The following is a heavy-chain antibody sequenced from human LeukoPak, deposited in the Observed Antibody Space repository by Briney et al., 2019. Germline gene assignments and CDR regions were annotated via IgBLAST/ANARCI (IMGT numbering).Heavy chain of an antibody. J-gene: IGHJ4*02. CDR3: ATGVHGITAAGDYYFDY. CDR2: INHSGIT. V-gene: IGHV4-34*01. CDR1: GGSFSDYY. D-gene: IGHD6-13*01. Sequence: SETLSLTCAVYGGSFSDYYWSWIRQPPGKGLEYIGEINHSGITNYNPSLMSRVTISVDTSKNQFSLKLSSVTAADTAVYYCATGVHGITAAGDYYFDYWGQGTLVTVSS.